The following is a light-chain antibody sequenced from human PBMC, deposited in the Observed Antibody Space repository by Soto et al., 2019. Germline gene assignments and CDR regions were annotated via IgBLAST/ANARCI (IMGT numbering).Light chain of an antibody. CDR3: CSYAGSTAFDVL. CDR2: EVN. CDR1: GSDVGSYNL. V-gene: IGLV2-23*02. J-gene: IGLJ2*01. Sequence: QSALTQPASVSGSPGQSITISCTGTGSDVGSYNLVSWYQQHPGRAPKLMIYEVNKRPSGVSNRFSGSKSGNTASLTISGLQAEDEADYYCCSYAGSTAFDVLFGGGTKLTVL.